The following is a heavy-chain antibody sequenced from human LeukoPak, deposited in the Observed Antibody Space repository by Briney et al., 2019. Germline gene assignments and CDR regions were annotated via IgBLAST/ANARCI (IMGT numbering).Heavy chain of an antibody. V-gene: IGHV3-30*02. J-gene: IGHJ4*02. D-gene: IGHD6-13*01. CDR2: IRDDGSNT. CDR3: AKAGGSSWAVLDY. CDR1: GFTFSSNG. Sequence: GGSLRLSCAASGFTFSSNGMHWVRQAPGKGLEWVAFIRDDGSNTYYADSVKGRLTISRDTSKNTLYLQMNSLRPEDTAVYYCAKAGGSSWAVLDYWGQGTLVTVSS.